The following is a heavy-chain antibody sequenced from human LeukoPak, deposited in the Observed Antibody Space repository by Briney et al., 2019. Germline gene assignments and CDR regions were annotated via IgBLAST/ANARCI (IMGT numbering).Heavy chain of an antibody. D-gene: IGHD4-17*01. J-gene: IGHJ3*02. CDR3: ARVAHDYGDPRGAFDI. V-gene: IGHV3-11*01. CDR2: ISSSGSTI. CDR1: GFTFSDYY. Sequence: GGSLRLSCAASGFTFSDYYMSWIRQAPGKGLEWVSYISSSGSTIYYADSVKGRFTISRDNAKNSLYLQMNSLRAEDTAVYYCARVAHDYGDPRGAFDIWGQGTMVTVSS.